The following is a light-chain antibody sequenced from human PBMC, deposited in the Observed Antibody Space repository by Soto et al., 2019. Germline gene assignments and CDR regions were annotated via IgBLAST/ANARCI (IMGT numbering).Light chain of an antibody. V-gene: IGKV3-15*01. J-gene: IGKJ2*01. Sequence: EIVMTQSPGTLSVSPGERASLSCRASQSISTSLAWYQQKPGQAPRLLIYDASARATGIPARFGGSGSGTEFTLTISSLQSEDFAFYYCQQYNNWPYTFGQGTKVEIK. CDR3: QQYNNWPYT. CDR1: QSISTS. CDR2: DAS.